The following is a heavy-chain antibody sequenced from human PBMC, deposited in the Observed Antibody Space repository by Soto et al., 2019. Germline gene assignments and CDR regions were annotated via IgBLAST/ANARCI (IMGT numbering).Heavy chain of an antibody. Sequence: SLRLSCSSSLFTFSSYGMHWVRKTPVKWLEFVAVISYDGSNKYYADSVKGRFTISRDNSKNTLYLQMNSLRAEDTAVYYCAKRGPYYYDSSGYYRPYYFDYWGQGTLVTVS. CDR2: ISYDGSNK. D-gene: IGHD3-22*01. CDR1: LFTFSSYG. J-gene: IGHJ4*02. CDR3: AKRGPYYYDSSGYYRPYYFDY. V-gene: IGHV3-30*18.